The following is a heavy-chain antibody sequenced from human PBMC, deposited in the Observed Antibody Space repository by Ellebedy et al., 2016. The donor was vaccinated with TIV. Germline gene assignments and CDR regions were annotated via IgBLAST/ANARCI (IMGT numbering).Heavy chain of an antibody. CDR1: GGTFSNHA. J-gene: IGHJ6*02. CDR2: IIPISGTT. D-gene: IGHD2-2*01. CDR3: ARRARDCDTTSCYDHYYGLDV. Sequence: SVKVSCKASGGTFSNHAINWVRQAPGHGLEWMGGIIPISGTTNYAQKFQGRVTITADESTSTAYMELSSLRSEDTAMYYCARRARDCDTTSCYDHYYGLDVWGQGTTVTVSS. V-gene: IGHV1-69*13.